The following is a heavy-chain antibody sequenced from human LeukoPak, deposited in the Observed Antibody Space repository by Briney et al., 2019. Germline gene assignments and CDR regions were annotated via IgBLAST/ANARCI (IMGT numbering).Heavy chain of an antibody. Sequence: GESLRISCKGSGYRFTSYWISWVRQMPGKGLEWMGRIDPSDSYTNYSPSFQGHVTISADKSISTAYLQWSSLKASDTAMYYCARHAVVGLVVAATVGWGQGTMVTVSS. D-gene: IGHD2-15*01. CDR3: ARHAVVGLVVAATVG. J-gene: IGHJ3*01. CDR2: IDPSDSYT. CDR1: GYRFTSYW. V-gene: IGHV5-10-1*01.